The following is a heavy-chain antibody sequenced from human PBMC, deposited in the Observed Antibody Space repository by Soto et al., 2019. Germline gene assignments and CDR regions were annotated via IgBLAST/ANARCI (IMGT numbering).Heavy chain of an antibody. D-gene: IGHD3-3*01. V-gene: IGHV1-18*01. CDR3: ARDQGITTFGVYSMYYYGMDV. J-gene: IGHJ6*02. Sequence: ASVKPSCKASGYTFANSGSMWVRQAPGQGLEWLGWINTDNGNTNYAQHLQGRVTLTTDTSTSTAYMDLRSLRSDDTAVYYCARDQGITTFGVYSMYYYGMDVWGPGTTVTVSS. CDR2: INTDNGNT. CDR1: GYTFANSG.